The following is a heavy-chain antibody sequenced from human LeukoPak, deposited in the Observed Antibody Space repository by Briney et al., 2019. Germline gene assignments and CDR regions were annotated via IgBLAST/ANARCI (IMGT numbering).Heavy chain of an antibody. CDR2: INPNSGGT. V-gene: IGHV1-2*02. CDR1: GYTFTGYY. J-gene: IGHJ5*02. Sequence: ASVKASCKASGYTFTGYYMHWVRQAPGQGREWMGWINPNSGGTHYAQKFQGRVTMTRDTSISTAYMELSRLRSDDTALYYCARGGADSSGWYNWFDPWGQGTLVTVSS. CDR3: ARGGADSSGWYNWFDP. D-gene: IGHD6-19*01.